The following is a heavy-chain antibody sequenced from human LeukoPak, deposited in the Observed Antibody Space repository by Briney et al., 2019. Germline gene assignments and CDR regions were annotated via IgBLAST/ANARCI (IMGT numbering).Heavy chain of an antibody. CDR1: GGTFSSYA. Sequence: SVKVSCKASGGTFSSYAISWVRQAPGQGLEWVGRIIPILGIANYAQKFQGRVTITADKSTSTAYMELSSLRSEDTAVYYCARGPAARETGTFDYWGQGTLVTVSS. J-gene: IGHJ4*02. D-gene: IGHD2-2*01. V-gene: IGHV1-69*04. CDR2: IIPILGIA. CDR3: ARGPAARETGTFDY.